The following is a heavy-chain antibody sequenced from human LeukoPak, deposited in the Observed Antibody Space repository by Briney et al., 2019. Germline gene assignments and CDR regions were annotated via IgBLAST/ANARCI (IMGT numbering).Heavy chain of an antibody. CDR3: AKGGMHYYDSSGYPDAFDI. CDR1: GFTFSSYA. D-gene: IGHD3-22*01. J-gene: IGHJ3*02. V-gene: IGHV3-23*01. Sequence: PGGSLRLSCAAFGFTFSSYAMSWVRQAPGKGLEWVSAISGSGGSTYYVDSVKGRFTISRDNSKNTLYLQMNSLRAEDTAVYYCAKGGMHYYDSSGYPDAFDIWGQGTMVTVSS. CDR2: ISGSGGST.